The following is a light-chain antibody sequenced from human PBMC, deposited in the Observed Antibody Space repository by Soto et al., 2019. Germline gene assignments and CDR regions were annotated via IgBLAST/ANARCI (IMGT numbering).Light chain of an antibody. CDR3: NSYTSSSTYV. J-gene: IGLJ1*01. Sequence: QSALSQPPSVSGSPGQSVTMSCTGNSSVVGSYNRVSWYQQPPGTAPKLMIYEVSNRPSGVPDRFSGSKSGNTASLTISGLQAEDEADYYCNSYTSSSTYVFGTGTKVTV. CDR1: SSVVGSYNR. CDR2: EVS. V-gene: IGLV2-18*02.